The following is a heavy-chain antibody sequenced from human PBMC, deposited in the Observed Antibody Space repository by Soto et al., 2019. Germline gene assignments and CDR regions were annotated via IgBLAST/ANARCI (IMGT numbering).Heavy chain of an antibody. CDR1: GFTFSSYA. D-gene: IGHD3-22*01. J-gene: IGHJ4*02. CDR2: ISGSGGST. Sequence: LRLSCAASGFTFSSYAMSWVRQAPGKGLEWVSAISGSGGSTYYADSVKGRFTISRDNSKNTLYLQMNSLRAEDTAVYYCAKDLSTYYYDSSGSPGYWGQGTLVTVSS. V-gene: IGHV3-23*01. CDR3: AKDLSTYYYDSSGSPGY.